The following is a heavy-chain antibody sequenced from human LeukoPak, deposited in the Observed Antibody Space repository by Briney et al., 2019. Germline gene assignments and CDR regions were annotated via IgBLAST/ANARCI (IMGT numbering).Heavy chain of an antibody. Sequence: GGSLRLSCAASGFTFSSYGMHWVRQAPGKGLEWVSYMSNSGSTIYYADFAKGRFTISRDNAKNSLYLQMNSLRAEDTAVYYCARGKTATSTGSAYWGQGTLVTVSS. J-gene: IGHJ4*02. CDR3: ARGKTATSTGSAY. CDR1: GFTFSSYG. V-gene: IGHV3-48*04. CDR2: MSNSGSTI. D-gene: IGHD3-10*01.